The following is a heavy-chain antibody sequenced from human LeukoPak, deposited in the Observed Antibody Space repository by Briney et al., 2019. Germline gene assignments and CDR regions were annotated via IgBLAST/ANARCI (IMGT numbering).Heavy chain of an antibody. V-gene: IGHV3-74*01. D-gene: IGHD3-10*01. CDR2: INSDGSST. CDR3: ARDIDSVSAGVPT. J-gene: IGHJ5*02. CDR1: GFTFSSYW. Sequence: PGGSLRLSCAASGFTFSSYWMHWVRQAPGKGLVWVSRINSDGSSTSYADSVKGRFTISRDNAKNTLYLQMNSLRAEDTAEYYCARDIDSVSAGVPTWGQGTLVTVSS.